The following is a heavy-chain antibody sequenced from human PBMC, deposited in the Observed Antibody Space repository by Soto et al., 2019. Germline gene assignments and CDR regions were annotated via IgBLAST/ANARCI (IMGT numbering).Heavy chain of an antibody. CDR2: IYYSGST. CDR1: GGSISSYY. D-gene: IGHD4-17*01. V-gene: IGHV4-59*01. J-gene: IGHJ5*02. Sequence: QVQLQESGPGLVKPSETLSLTCTVSGGSISSYYWSWIRQPPGKGLEWIGYIYYSGSTNYNPSLKSRVTISVDTSKNQFSLKLSSVTAADTAVYYCARDNGDYVSRREGWFDPWGQGTLVTVSS. CDR3: ARDNGDYVSRREGWFDP.